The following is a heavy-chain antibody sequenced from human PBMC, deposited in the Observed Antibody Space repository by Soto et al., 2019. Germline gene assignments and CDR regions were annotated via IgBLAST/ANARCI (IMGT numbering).Heavy chain of an antibody. J-gene: IGHJ4*02. CDR2: IYYNGNT. CDR1: GGSISNHY. CDR3: TRTNWYSEY. D-gene: IGHD7-27*01. Sequence: QVQLQESGPGLVKLSETLSLTCTVSGGSISNHYWSWIRQPPGKGLEWIGYIYYNGNTTYNPSLKCRVAMSVDTSNNQISLKLSSVTAADTGVYYCTRTNWYSEYWGQGTLVTVSS. V-gene: IGHV4-59*11.